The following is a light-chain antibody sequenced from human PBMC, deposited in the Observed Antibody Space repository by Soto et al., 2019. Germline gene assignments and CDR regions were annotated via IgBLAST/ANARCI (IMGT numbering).Light chain of an antibody. Sequence: QSVLTQPRSVSGSPGQSVTISCTGTSSDVGGYNYVSWYHQHPGKAPKLMIYDVSKRPSGVPDRFSGSKSGNTASLTISGLQAEGEADYYCCSYAGSYTYVFGTGTKVTVL. CDR2: DVS. CDR3: CSYAGSYTYV. J-gene: IGLJ1*01. CDR1: SSDVGGYNY. V-gene: IGLV2-11*01.